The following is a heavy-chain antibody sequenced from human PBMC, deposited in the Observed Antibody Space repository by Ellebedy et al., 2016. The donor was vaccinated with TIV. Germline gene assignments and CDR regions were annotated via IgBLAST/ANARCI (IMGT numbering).Heavy chain of an antibody. CDR3: ATRLGEGIQLWGGFDY. J-gene: IGHJ4*02. CDR1: GFSFSSYA. D-gene: IGHD5-18*01. CDR2: VSGSGDTT. Sequence: GESLKISCVASGFSFSSYALSWVRQAPGKALEWVSAVSGSGDTTYYADSVKGRLTISRDNSKNTLYLQMDSLRVEDTAVYYCATRLGEGIQLWGGFDYWGQGTVVTVSS. V-gene: IGHV3-23*01.